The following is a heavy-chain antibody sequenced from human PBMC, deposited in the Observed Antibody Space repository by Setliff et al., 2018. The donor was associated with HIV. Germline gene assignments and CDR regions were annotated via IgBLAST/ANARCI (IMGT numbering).Heavy chain of an antibody. V-gene: IGHV1-8*01. J-gene: IGHJ4*02. Sequence: ASVKVSCKASGYTFTSYDINWVRQATGQGLEWMGWMNPNSGNTGYAQKFQGRVTMTRNTSISTAYMELSSLRSEDTAVYYCAVGYYYDSSGYWPNYWGQGTLVTVSS. CDR2: MNPNSGNT. CDR3: AVGYYYDSSGYWPNY. CDR1: GYTFTSYD. D-gene: IGHD3-22*01.